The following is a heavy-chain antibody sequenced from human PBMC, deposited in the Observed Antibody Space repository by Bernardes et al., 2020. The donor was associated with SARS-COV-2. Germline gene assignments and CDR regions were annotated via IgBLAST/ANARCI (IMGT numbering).Heavy chain of an antibody. CDR1: GFTFRSYG. Sequence: GGSLRLSCAASGFTFRSYGMHWVRQAPGKGLEWVAVISYDGSNKYYADSVKGRFTISRDNSKNTLYLQMNSLRAEDTAVYYCAKSIYYYGSGSYSYFDYWGQGTLVTVSS. V-gene: IGHV3-30*18. J-gene: IGHJ4*02. CDR2: ISYDGSNK. CDR3: AKSIYYYGSGSYSYFDY. D-gene: IGHD3-10*01.